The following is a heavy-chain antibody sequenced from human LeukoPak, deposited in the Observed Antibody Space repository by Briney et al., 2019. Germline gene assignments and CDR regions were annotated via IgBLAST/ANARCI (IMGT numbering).Heavy chain of an antibody. CDR2: VNPNSGGT. J-gene: IGHJ4*02. D-gene: IGHD2-2*01. CDR1: GYTFTVYY. CDR3: ARRGPYCSSTSCFARGDFDY. V-gene: IGHV1-2*02. Sequence: ASVKVSCKASGYTFTVYYMHWVRQAPGQGLEWMGWVNPNSGGTNYAQKFQGRVTMTRDTSISTAYMELSRLRSDDTAVYYCARRGPYCSSTSCFARGDFDYWGQGTLVTVSS.